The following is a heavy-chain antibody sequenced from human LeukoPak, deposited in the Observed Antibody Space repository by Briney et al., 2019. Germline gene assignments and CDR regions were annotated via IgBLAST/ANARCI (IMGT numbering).Heavy chain of an antibody. CDR1: GFTFSSYW. J-gene: IGHJ4*02. CDR3: AKASEVLLWFGELSWPVFDY. CDR2: IKQDGSEK. V-gene: IGHV3-7*03. Sequence: GGSLRLSCAASGFTFSSYWMSWVRQAPGKGLEWVANIKQDGSEKYYVDSVKGRFTISRDNSKNTLYLQMNSLRAEDTAVYYCAKASEVLLWFGELSWPVFDYWGQGTLVTVSS. D-gene: IGHD3-10*01.